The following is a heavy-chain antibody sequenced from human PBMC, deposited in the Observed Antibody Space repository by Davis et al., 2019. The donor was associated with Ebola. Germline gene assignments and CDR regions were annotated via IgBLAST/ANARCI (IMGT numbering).Heavy chain of an antibody. CDR3: ARGYGSGVVVVGGMDV. CDR1: GFTFSSYS. V-gene: IGHV3-21*01. CDR2: ISSSSSYI. J-gene: IGHJ6*02. Sequence: GESLKISCAASGFTFSSYSMNWVRQAPGKGLEWVSSISSSSSYIYYADSVKGRFTISRDNAKNSLYLQMNSLRAEDTAVYYCARGYGSGVVVVGGMDVWGQGTTVTVSS. D-gene: IGHD2-15*01.